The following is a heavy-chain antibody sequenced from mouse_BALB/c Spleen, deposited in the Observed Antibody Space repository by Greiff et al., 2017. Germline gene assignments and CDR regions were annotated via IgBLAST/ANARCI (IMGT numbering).Heavy chain of an antibody. J-gene: IGHJ4*01. CDR2: IYPGDGDT. CDR1: GYAFSSYW. Sequence: QVQLQQSGAELVRPGSSVKISCKPSGYAFSSYWMNWVKQRPGQGLEWIGQIYPGDGDTNYNGKFKGKATLTADKSSSTAYMQLSSLTSEDSAVYFCARLREMAPNYAMDYWGQGTSVTVSS. D-gene: IGHD1-1*01. CDR3: ARLREMAPNYAMDY. V-gene: IGHV1-80*01.